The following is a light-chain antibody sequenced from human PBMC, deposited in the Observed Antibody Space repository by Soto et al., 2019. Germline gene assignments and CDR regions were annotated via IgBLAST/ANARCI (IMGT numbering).Light chain of an antibody. V-gene: IGLV2-11*01. J-gene: IGLJ1*01. CDR2: DVT. CDR3: CSYGGNYSPFV. Sequence: QSALTQPRSVSGSPGQSVTVSCTGTSSGVGGYYYVSWYQQHPGKAPQLLIYDVTKRPSGVPDRFSGSKSGSTASLTISGLQAEDEADYFCCSYGGNYSPFVFGTGTKVTVL. CDR1: SSGVGGYYY.